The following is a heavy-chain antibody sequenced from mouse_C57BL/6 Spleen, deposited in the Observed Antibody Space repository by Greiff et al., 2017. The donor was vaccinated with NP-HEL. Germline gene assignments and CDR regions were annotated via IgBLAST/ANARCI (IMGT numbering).Heavy chain of an antibody. CDR3: ARHERDYYGSSSYWYFDV. CDR1: GYTFTEYT. V-gene: IGHV1-62-2*01. D-gene: IGHD1-1*01. J-gene: IGHJ1*03. Sequence: VQLQESGAELVKPGASVKLSCKASGYTFTEYTIHWVKQRSGQGLEWIGWFYPGSGSIKYNEKFKDKATLTADKSSSTVYMELSRLTSEDSAVYFCARHERDYYGSSSYWYFDVWGTGTTVTVSS. CDR2: FYPGSGSI.